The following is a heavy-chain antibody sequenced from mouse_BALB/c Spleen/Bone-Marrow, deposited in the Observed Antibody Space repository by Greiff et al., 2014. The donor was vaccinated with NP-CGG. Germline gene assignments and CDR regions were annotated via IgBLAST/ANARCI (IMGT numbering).Heavy chain of an antibody. J-gene: IGHJ4*01. D-gene: IGHD1-1*02. Sequence: QVQLQQSGAEQMQPGASVKISCKATGYTFSNYWIEWVKQRPGHGLEWIGEILPGNTNANYNEKFKGRATFTADTSSNTAYMQLSSLTSEDSAVYCCARGWYSMDDWGQGTSVTVSS. CDR2: ILPGNTNA. CDR1: GYTFSNYW. CDR3: ARGWYSMDD. V-gene: IGHV1-9*01.